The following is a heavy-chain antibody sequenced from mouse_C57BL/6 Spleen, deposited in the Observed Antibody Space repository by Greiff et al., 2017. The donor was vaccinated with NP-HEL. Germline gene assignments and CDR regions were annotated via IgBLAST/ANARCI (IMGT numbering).Heavy chain of an antibody. V-gene: IGHV1-81*01. CDR2: IYPRSGNT. CDR3: ARVGDGYYFDY. CDR1: GYTFTSYG. J-gene: IGHJ2*01. Sequence: QVQLQQSGAELARPGASVKLSCKASGYTFTSYGISWVKQRTGQGLEWIGEIYPRSGNTYYNEKFKGKATLTADKSSSTAYMGLRSLTSEDSAVYFCARVGDGYYFDYWGQGTTLTVSS. D-gene: IGHD2-3*01.